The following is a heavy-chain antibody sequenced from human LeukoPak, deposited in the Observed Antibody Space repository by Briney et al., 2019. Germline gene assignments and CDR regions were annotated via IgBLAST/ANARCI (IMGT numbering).Heavy chain of an antibody. CDR2: IYYSGST. D-gene: IGHD6-13*01. Sequence: SETLSLTCTVSGGSINSYYWSWIRQPPGKGLEWVGSIYYSGSTNYNPSLKSRVTISVDTSKNQFSLRLSSVTAADTAVYYCARGRYSSSWYLDYWGQGALVTVSS. CDR1: GGSINSYY. CDR3: ARGRYSSSWYLDY. J-gene: IGHJ4*02. V-gene: IGHV4-59*01.